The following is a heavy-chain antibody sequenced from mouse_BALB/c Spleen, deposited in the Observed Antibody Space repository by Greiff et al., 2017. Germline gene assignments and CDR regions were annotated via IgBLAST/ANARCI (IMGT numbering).Heavy chain of an antibody. CDR3: ARDEKTHPYAMDY. V-gene: IGHV5-6-3*01. CDR1: GFTFSSYG. J-gene: IGHJ4*01. CDR2: INSNGGST. Sequence: EVKLMESGGGLVQPGGSLKLSCAASGFTFSSYGMSWVRQTPDKRLELVATINSNGGSTYYPDSVKGRFTISRDNAKNTLYLQMSSLKSEDTAMYYCARDEKTHPYAMDYWGQGTSVTVSS.